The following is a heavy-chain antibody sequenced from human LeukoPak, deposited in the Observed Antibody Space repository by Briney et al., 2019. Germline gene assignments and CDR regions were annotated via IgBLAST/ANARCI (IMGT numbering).Heavy chain of an antibody. CDR2: IYYSGST. CDR3: ARGLDYYFDY. CDR1: GGSISSGGYC. V-gene: IGHV4-31*03. D-gene: IGHD3-10*01. J-gene: IGHJ4*02. Sequence: SQTLSLTCTVSGGSISSGGYCWSWIRQHPGKGLEWIGYIYYSGSTYYNPSLKSRVTISVDTSKNQFSLKLSSVTAADTAVYYCARGLDYYFDYWGQGTLVTVSS.